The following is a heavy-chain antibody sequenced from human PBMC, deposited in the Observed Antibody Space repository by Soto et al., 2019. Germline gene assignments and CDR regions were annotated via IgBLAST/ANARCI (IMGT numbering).Heavy chain of an antibody. CDR2: VGTAGDT. Sequence: EVQLVESGGNLAQPGGSLRLSCRASGFTFSGYDMHWVRQLTNGGLEWVSVVGTAGDTYYSDSVKGRFTISREHGVNSVYLQMSDLGVEDTAVYYCARAIRFGGYYFDFWGQGNPVIVSS. CDR1: GFTFSGYD. J-gene: IGHJ4*02. CDR3: ARAIRFGGYYFDF. D-gene: IGHD3-10*01. V-gene: IGHV3-13*01.